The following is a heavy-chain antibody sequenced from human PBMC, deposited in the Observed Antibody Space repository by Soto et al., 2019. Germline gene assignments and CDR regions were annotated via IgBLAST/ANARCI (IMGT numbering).Heavy chain of an antibody. Sequence: SLKVSCKASGGTFSSYAISGVRQAPGQGLEWRGGIIPIFGTANYARKFQGRVTITADESTSTAYMELSSLRSEDTAVYYCARERIAAADPGSRGMDVWGQGNPVTLS. J-gene: IGHJ6*02. V-gene: IGHV1-69*13. CDR2: IIPIFGTA. CDR3: ARERIAAADPGSRGMDV. CDR1: GGTFSSYA. D-gene: IGHD6-13*01.